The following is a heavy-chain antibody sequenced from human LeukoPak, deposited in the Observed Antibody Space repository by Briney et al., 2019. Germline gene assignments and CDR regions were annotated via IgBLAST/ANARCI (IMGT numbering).Heavy chain of an antibody. CDR2: VIPSSGGT. CDR3: APFNHDQNMFDQ. D-gene: IGHD2/OR15-2a*01. V-gene: IGHV1-2*02. Sequence: ASVKVSCKASGYTFTDYYMHWVRQAPGQGLEWMGWVIPSSGGTTYAEKFQDRVAMTRDTSISTAYMELTRLTSDDTAVYYCAPFNHDQNMFDQWGHGTLVTVSS. J-gene: IGHJ4*01. CDR1: GYTFTDYY.